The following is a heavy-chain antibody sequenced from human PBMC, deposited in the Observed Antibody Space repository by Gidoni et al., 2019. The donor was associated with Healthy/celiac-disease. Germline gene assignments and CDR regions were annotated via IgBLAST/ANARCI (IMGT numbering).Heavy chain of an antibody. CDR1: GFTFSSYS. CDR3: ARLGIAAAGDDY. J-gene: IGHJ4*02. CDR2: ISSSSSYI. V-gene: IGHV3-21*01. D-gene: IGHD6-13*01. Sequence: EVQLVESGGGLFKPGGSLRLSCAASGFTFSSYSMNWVRQAPGKGLEWVSSISSSSSYIYYADSVKVRFTISRDNAKNSLYLQMNSLRAEDTAVYYCARLGIAAAGDDYWGQGTLVTVSS.